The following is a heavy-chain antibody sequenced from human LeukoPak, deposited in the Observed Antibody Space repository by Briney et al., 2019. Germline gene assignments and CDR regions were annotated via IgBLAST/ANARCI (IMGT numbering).Heavy chain of an antibody. CDR2: IRYDGSNK. D-gene: IGHD3-3*01. Sequence: GGSLRLSCAASGFTFSSYGMHWVRQAPGKGLEWVAFIRYDGSNKYYADSVKGRFTISRDNSKNTLYLQMNSLRAEDTAVYYCAKDYTIFGVVITAFDYWGQGTLVTVSS. V-gene: IGHV3-30*02. CDR1: GFTFSSYG. CDR3: AKDYTIFGVVITAFDY. J-gene: IGHJ4*02.